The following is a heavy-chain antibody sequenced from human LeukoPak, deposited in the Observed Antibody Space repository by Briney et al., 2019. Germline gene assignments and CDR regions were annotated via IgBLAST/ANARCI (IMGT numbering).Heavy chain of an antibody. V-gene: IGHV4-59*12. CDR2: IYYSGST. CDR3: ARAGYSYGNDAFDI. Sequence: SETLSLTCTVSGGSISSYYWSWIRQPPGKGLEWIGYIYYSGSTNYNPSLKSRVTISVDTSKNQFPLKLSSVTAADTAVYYCARAGYSYGNDAFDIWGQRTMVTVSS. D-gene: IGHD5-18*01. CDR1: GGSISSYY. J-gene: IGHJ3*02.